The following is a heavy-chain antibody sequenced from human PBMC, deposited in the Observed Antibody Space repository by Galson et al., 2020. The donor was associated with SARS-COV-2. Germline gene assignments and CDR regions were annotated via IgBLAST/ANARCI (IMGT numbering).Heavy chain of an antibody. Sequence: SETLSLTCTVSGGSISSYYWSWIRQPPGKGLEWIGSIYYSGSTNYNPSLKSRVTISVDTSKNQFSLKLRAVTAADTAVYYCARGKTEITMMVVVVTSAHLYFDYWGQGTRVTVSS. V-gene: IGHV4-59*12. D-gene: IGHD3-22*01. CDR1: GGSISSYY. CDR3: ARGKTEITMMVVVVTSAHLYFDY. CDR2: IYYSGST. J-gene: IGHJ4*02.